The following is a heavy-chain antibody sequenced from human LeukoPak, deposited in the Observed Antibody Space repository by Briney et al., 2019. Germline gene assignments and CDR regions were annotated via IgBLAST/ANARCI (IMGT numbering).Heavy chain of an antibody. J-gene: IGHJ4*02. CDR1: GGTFSSYA. V-gene: IGHV1-69*01. Sequence: SVKVSRKASGGTFSSYAISWVRQAPGQGLGWMGGIIPIFGTANYAQKFQGRVTITADESTSTAYMELNSLRSEDTAVYYCARGGRYCSSTSCYTFDYWGQGTLVTVSS. CDR2: IIPIFGTA. D-gene: IGHD2-2*02. CDR3: ARGGRYCSSTSCYTFDY.